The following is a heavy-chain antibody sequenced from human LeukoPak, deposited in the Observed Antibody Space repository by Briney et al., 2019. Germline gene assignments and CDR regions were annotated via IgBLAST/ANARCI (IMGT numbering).Heavy chain of an antibody. CDR1: GFTFSSYW. CDR3: ARERAAATPVTRKYYYYMDV. J-gene: IGHJ6*03. V-gene: IGHV3-7*01. Sequence: PGGSLRLSCAASGFTFSSYWMSWVRQAPGKGLECVANIKQDVSEKYYVGSVKGRFTISRDNAKNSLYLQMNSLRAEDTAVYYCARERAAATPVTRKYYYYMDVWGKGTTVTVSS. CDR2: IKQDVSEK. D-gene: IGHD2-15*01.